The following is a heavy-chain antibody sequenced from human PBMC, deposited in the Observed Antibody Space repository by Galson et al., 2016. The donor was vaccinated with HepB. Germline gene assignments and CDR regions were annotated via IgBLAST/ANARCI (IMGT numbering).Heavy chain of an antibody. CDR1: GGSISSDGYY. CDR2: IYYSGST. CDR3: ARVNGDYPDS. Sequence: TLSLTCNVSGGSISSDGYYWSWIRQHPGKGLEWIGYIYYSGSTYYNPSVKSRVTISVDTSKNQFSLKLSSVTAADAAVYFCARVNGDYPDSWGQGTLVTVSS. V-gene: IGHV4-31*03. D-gene: IGHD4-17*01. J-gene: IGHJ4*02.